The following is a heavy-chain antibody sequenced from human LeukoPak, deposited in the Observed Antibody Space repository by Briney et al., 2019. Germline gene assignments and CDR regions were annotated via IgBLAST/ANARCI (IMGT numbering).Heavy chain of an antibody. D-gene: IGHD1-26*01. J-gene: IGHJ3*02. CDR1: GFTFSSYA. V-gene: IGHV3-30-3*01. CDR2: ISYDGSNK. CDR3: ARPGVGATQDAFDI. Sequence: GGSLRLSCAASGFTFSSYAMHWGRQAPGKGVEWVAVISYDGSNKYYADSVKGRFTISRDNSKNTLYLQMNSLRAEDTAVYYCARPGVGATQDAFDIWGQGTMVTVSS.